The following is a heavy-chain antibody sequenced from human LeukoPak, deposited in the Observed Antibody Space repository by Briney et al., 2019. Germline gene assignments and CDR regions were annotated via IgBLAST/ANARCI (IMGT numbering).Heavy chain of an antibody. CDR1: GFTFDDYA. CDR2: INWVGDTS. Sequence: PGGSLRLSCAASGFTFDDYAMHWVRQAPGKGLQWISSINWVGDTSSYADSVKGRFTVSRDNTKGSLYLQMHSLRSEDTALYYRAKDRQYGDYGGGDFFDSWGQGTLVTVSS. CDR3: AKDRQYGDYGGGDFFDS. J-gene: IGHJ4*02. V-gene: IGHV3-43D*03. D-gene: IGHD4-17*01.